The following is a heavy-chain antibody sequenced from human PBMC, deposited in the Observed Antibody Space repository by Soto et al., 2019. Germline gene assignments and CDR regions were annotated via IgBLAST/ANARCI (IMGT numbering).Heavy chain of an antibody. Sequence: PGGSLRLSCAASGFTFSSYAMHWVRQAPGKGLEWVAVISYDGSNKYYADSVKGRFTISRDNSKNTLYLQMNSLRAEDTAVYYCARYYSSSWPYYDYYGMDVWGQGTTVTVSS. CDR1: GFTFSSYA. V-gene: IGHV3-30-3*01. J-gene: IGHJ6*02. D-gene: IGHD6-13*01. CDR2: ISYDGSNK. CDR3: ARYYSSSWPYYDYYGMDV.